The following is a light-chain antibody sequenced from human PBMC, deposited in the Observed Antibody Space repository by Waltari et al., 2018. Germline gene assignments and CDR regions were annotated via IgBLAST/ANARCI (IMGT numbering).Light chain of an antibody. Sequence: DIVVTPYPDSVAVSLGERATINCKSSRSVLYSSNNMNYLAWYQQKPGQPPRLLIYWASTRESGVPDRFSGSGSGTDFTLTINTLQAEDMAVYYCQQYYSTPPAFGQGTRVEI. CDR1: RSVLYSSNNMNY. CDR3: QQYYSTPPA. V-gene: IGKV4-1*01. J-gene: IGKJ1*01. CDR2: WAS.